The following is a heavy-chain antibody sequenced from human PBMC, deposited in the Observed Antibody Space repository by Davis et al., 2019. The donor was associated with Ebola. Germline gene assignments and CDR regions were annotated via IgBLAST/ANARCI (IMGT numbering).Heavy chain of an antibody. CDR3: ARHGDFWSGTRLSNWFDP. J-gene: IGHJ5*02. CDR1: GGSISSSSYY. CDR2: IYYSGST. D-gene: IGHD3-3*01. Sequence: PSETLSLTCTVSGGSISSSSYYWGWIRQPPGKGLEWIGSIYYSGSTYYNPSLKSRVTISVDTSKNQFSLKLSSVTAADTAVYYCARHGDFWSGTRLSNWFDPWGQGTLVTVSS. V-gene: IGHV4-39*01.